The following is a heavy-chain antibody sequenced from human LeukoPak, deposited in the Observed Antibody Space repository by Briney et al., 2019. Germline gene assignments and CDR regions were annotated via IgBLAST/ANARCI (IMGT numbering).Heavy chain of an antibody. Sequence: SETLSLTCTVSGGSISGYYWGWIRQPPGKGLEWIGSIYHSGSTYYNPSLKSRVTISVDTSKNQFSLKLSSVTAADTAVYYCARVPDYQFSLCGGDCYIDYWGQGTLVTVSS. V-gene: IGHV4-38-2*02. J-gene: IGHJ4*02. CDR2: IYHSGST. CDR1: GGSISGYY. D-gene: IGHD2-21*02. CDR3: ARVPDYQFSLCGGDCYIDY.